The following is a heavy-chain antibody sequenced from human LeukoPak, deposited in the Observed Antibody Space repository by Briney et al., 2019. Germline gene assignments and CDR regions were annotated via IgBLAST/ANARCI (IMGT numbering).Heavy chain of an antibody. CDR3: ARVPYSSGWFPSNYFDY. CDR2: ISSSGSTI. Sequence: GGSLRLSCAASGFTFSSYEMNWVRQAPGKGLEWVSYISSSGSTIYYADSVKGRFTISRDNAKNSLYLQMNSLRAEDTAAYYCARVPYSSGWFPSNYFDYWGQGTLVTVSS. V-gene: IGHV3-48*03. D-gene: IGHD6-19*01. J-gene: IGHJ4*02. CDR1: GFTFSSYE.